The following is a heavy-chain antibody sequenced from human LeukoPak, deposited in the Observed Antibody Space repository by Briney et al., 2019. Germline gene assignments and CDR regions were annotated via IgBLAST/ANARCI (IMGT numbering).Heavy chain of an antibody. V-gene: IGHV4-59*02. CDR2: IYNSGNT. D-gene: IGHD5-12*01. Sequence: SETLSLTCTVSGGSVSNYYWSWIRQPPGKRLEWIGYIYNSGNTNYNPSLKSRVTISADTSKNQFSLKLSSVTAADTAVYYCAGGVATTPYYFDYWGQGTLVTVSS. J-gene: IGHJ4*02. CDR1: GGSVSNYY. CDR3: AGGVATTPYYFDY.